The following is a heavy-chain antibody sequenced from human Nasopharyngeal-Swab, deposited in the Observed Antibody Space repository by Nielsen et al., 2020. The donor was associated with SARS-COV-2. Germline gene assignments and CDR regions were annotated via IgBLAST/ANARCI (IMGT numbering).Heavy chain of an antibody. Sequence: GESLKISCAASGFTFSSYAMSWVRQAPGKGLEWVSAISGSGGSTYYADSVKGRFTISRDNSKNTLYLQMNSLRAEDTDVYYCAKDKWELLTWGYYYYYGMDVWGQGTTVTVSS. CDR3: AKDKWELLTWGYYYYYGMDV. CDR2: ISGSGGST. J-gene: IGHJ6*02. CDR1: GFTFSSYA. V-gene: IGHV3-23*01. D-gene: IGHD1-26*01.